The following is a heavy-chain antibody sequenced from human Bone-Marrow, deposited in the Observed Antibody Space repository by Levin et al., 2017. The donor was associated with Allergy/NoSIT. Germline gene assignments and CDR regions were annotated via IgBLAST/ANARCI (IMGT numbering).Heavy chain of an antibody. CDR2: IIPMPGIT. D-gene: IGHD3-22*01. CDR3: ARAFYYDSSGNYRSAFDL. J-gene: IGHJ3*01. Sequence: GASVKVSCKASGGSFSSYPINWVRQAPGQGLEWMGRIIPMPGITNYTQNFQERVTLTADRSTSTAYMELSSLRSEDTAVYYCARAFYYDSSGNYRSAFDLWGQGTRVTVSS. CDR1: GGSFSSYP. V-gene: IGHV1-69*04.